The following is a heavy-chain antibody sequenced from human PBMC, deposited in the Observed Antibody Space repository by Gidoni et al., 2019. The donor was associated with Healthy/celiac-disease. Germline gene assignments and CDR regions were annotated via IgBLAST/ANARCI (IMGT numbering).Heavy chain of an antibody. CDR3: AKRHDYGDYGPYWYFDL. D-gene: IGHD4-17*01. J-gene: IGHJ2*01. Sequence: EVQLLESGGGLVKRGGSLRLSCLASGFSLCCYAMSWVRQAQGKGLEWVSAISGSGGSTYYADSVKGRFTISRDNAKNTLYLQMNSLRAEDTAVYYCAKRHDYGDYGPYWYFDLWGRGTLVTVSS. CDR2: ISGSGGST. V-gene: IGHV3-23*01. CDR1: GFSLCCYA.